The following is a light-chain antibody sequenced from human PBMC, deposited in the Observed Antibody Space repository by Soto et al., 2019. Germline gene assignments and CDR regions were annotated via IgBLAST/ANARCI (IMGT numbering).Light chain of an antibody. J-gene: IGLJ3*02. CDR2: EVT. Sequence: QSALTQPPSASGSPGQSVTISCTGTSSDVGGYNYVSWYQQYPGRAPKLMIYEVTKRPSGVPDRFSGSKSGNTASLTVSGLQAEDEADYCCSSCAASHHCYFVFGGGTKVTVL. V-gene: IGLV2-8*01. CDR1: SSDVGGYNY. CDR3: SSCAASHHCYFV.